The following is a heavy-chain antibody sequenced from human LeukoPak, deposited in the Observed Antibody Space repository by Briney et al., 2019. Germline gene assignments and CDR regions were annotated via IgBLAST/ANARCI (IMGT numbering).Heavy chain of an antibody. J-gene: IGHJ4*02. D-gene: IGHD3-10*01. V-gene: IGHV1-24*01. CDR3: ATGYGSGGAAFDY. CDR2: FDPEDSET. CDR1: GYTFTELS. Sequence: ASVKVSCKVSGYTFTELSMHWVRQAHGKGLEWMGGFDPEDSETIYAQKFQGRVTMTEDTSTDTAYMELSSLRSEDTAVYYCATGYGSGGAAFDYWGQGTLVTVSS.